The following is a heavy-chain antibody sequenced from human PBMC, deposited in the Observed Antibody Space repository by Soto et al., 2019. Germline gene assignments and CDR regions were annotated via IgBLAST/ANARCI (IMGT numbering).Heavy chain of an antibody. CDR1: GFTFSSYS. Sequence: GGSLRLSCAASGFTFSSYSMNWVRQAPGKGLEWVSSISSSSSYIYYADSVKGRFTISRDNSKNTLYLQMNSLRAEDTAVYYCAKYSPYCSSTSCYVFYYYYMDVWGKGTTVTVSS. CDR2: ISSSSSYI. CDR3: AKYSPYCSSTSCYVFYYYYMDV. D-gene: IGHD2-2*01. V-gene: IGHV3-21*04. J-gene: IGHJ6*03.